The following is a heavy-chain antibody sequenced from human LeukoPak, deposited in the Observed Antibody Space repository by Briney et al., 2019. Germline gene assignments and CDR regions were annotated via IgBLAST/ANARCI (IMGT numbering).Heavy chain of an antibody. V-gene: IGHV4-34*01. CDR3: ARPHPYDSSGYYYN. CDR1: GGSFSGYY. D-gene: IGHD3-22*01. J-gene: IGHJ4*02. Sequence: KPSETLSLTCAVYGGSFSGYYWSWIRQPPGKGLEWIGEINHSGSTNYNPSLKSRVTISVDTSKNQFSLKLSSVTAADAAVYYCARPHPYDSSGYYYNWGQGTLVTVSS. CDR2: INHSGST.